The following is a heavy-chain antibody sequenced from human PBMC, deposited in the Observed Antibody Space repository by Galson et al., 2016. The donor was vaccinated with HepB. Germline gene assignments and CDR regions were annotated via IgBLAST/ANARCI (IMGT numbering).Heavy chain of an antibody. CDR2: ISYDGKSE. Sequence: SLRLSCAASGFTFSTYGMHWVRQAPGKGLEWVALISYDGKSESYADSVKGRVTISRDNARNSLYLQMNTLRADDTAVYYCARSVGGHFDYWGQGILVTVSS. CDR1: GFTFSTYG. CDR3: ARSVGGHFDY. J-gene: IGHJ4*02. D-gene: IGHD1-26*01. V-gene: IGHV3-30*03.